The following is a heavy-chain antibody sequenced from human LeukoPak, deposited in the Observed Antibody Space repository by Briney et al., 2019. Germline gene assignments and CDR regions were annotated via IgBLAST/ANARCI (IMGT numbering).Heavy chain of an antibody. D-gene: IGHD6-19*01. V-gene: IGHV3-30*18. Sequence: GGSLRLSCAASGFTFSSYGMRWVRQAPGKGLEWVAVISYDGSNKYYADSVKGRFTISRDNTKNSLYLQMNSLRAEDTAVYYCAKDRGSSGWYSGYWGQGTLVTVSS. CDR3: AKDRGSSGWYSGY. CDR2: ISYDGSNK. J-gene: IGHJ4*02. CDR1: GFTFSSYG.